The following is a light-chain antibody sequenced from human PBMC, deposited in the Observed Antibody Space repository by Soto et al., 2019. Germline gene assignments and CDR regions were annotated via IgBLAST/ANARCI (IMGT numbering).Light chain of an antibody. CDR3: QQYNNLPPDT. Sequence: EIVVTQSPATLSVSPGERVTLSCRASQSVSSSLAWYQQRPGQAPRLLIYGASTRATGIPGRFRGSGSGTEFTLTITSLQSEDFAVYFCQQYNNLPPDTFGQGTKVDIK. CDR1: QSVSSS. V-gene: IGKV3-15*01. J-gene: IGKJ2*01. CDR2: GAS.